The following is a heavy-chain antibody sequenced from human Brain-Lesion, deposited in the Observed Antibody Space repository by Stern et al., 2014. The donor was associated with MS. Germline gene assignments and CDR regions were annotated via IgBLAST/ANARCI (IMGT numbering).Heavy chain of an antibody. J-gene: IGHJ6*02. Sequence: QVQLVESGPGLVKPSQTLSLSCTVSGGSISSGGYYWSWIRQPAGKGLERIGRIFNSGSTSYNPSLKSRVPISIDTSKNQFSLRLNPMTAADTAVYYCARGRVVPGFQYYATDVWGQGTTVIVSS. CDR2: IFNSGST. D-gene: IGHD2-2*01. CDR1: GGSISSGGYY. V-gene: IGHV4-61*02. CDR3: ARGRVVPGFQYYATDV.